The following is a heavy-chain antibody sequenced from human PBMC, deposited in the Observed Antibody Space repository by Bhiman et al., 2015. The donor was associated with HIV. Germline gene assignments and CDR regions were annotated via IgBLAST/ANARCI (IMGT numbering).Heavy chain of an antibody. V-gene: IGHV3-30*02. CDR1: GFTFSSYG. Sequence: QVQVVESGGGVVQPGGSLILSCAASGFTFSSYGMHWVRQAPGKGLEWVTFIRYDGSNKYYADSVKGRFTISRDNSKNTLYLQMNSLRAEDTAVYYCAKDVGNYWPDAFDIWGQGTMVTVSS. CDR2: IRYDGSNK. CDR3: AKDVGNYWPDAFDI. J-gene: IGHJ3*02. D-gene: IGHD3-22*01.